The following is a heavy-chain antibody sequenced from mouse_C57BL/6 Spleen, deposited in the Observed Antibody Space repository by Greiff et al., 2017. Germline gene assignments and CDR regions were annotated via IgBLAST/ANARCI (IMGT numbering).Heavy chain of an antibody. V-gene: IGHV1-39*01. D-gene: IGHD3-2*02. CDR1: GYSFTDYN. CDR3: ARSSSSGRYYYAMDY. J-gene: IGHJ4*01. CDR2: INPNYGTT. Sequence: SGPELVKPGASVKISCKASGYSFTDYNMNWVKQSNGKSLEWIGVINPNYGTTSYNQKFKGKATLTVDQSSSTAYMQLNSLTSEDSAVYYCARSSSSGRYYYAMDYWGQGTSVTVSA.